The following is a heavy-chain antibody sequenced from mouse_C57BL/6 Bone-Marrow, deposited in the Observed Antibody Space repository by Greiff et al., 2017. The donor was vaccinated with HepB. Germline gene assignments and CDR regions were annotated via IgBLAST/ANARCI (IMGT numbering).Heavy chain of an antibody. D-gene: IGHD2-5*01. Sequence: VQLKESEGGLVQPGSSMKLSCTASGFTFSDYYMAWVRQVPEKGLEWVANINYDGSSTYYLDSLKSRFIISRDNAKNILYLQMSSLKSEDTATYYCARGGAYSNYWYFDVWGTGTTVTVSS. CDR3: ARGGAYSNYWYFDV. V-gene: IGHV5-16*01. CDR1: GFTFSDYY. CDR2: INYDGSST. J-gene: IGHJ1*03.